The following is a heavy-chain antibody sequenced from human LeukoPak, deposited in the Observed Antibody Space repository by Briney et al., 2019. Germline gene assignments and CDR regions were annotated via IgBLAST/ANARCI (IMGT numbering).Heavy chain of an antibody. V-gene: IGHV4-34*01. CDR2: IHYSGST. CDR1: GGSFSGYY. J-gene: IGHJ5*02. Sequence: KPSETLSLTCAVYGGSFSGYYWSWIRQPPGKGLEWIGSIHYSGSTDYNSTLKSRVTISVDTSKNQFSLKLSSVTAADTAVYYCARNLVMGRGVMILKKPCWFDPWGQGTLVTVSS. D-gene: IGHD3-10*01. CDR3: ARNLVMGRGVMILKKPCWFDP.